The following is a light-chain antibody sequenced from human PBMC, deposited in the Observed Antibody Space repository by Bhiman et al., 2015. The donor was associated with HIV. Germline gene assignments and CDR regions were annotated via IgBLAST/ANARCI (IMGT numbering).Light chain of an antibody. J-gene: IGLJ1*01. CDR1: TSDVGGHKF. Sequence: QSALTQPASMSGSPGQSITISCAGATSDVGGHKFVSWYQQHPGKAPKLIIYDVSNRPSGVSNRFSGSRSGDKAFLTISGLQAEDEADYYCSSFTRSNSFVFGTGTKVTVL. CDR3: SSFTRSNSFV. V-gene: IGLV2-14*03. CDR2: DVS.